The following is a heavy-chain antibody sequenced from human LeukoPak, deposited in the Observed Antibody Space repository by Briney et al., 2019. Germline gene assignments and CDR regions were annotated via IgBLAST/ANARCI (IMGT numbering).Heavy chain of an antibody. CDR2: IYYSGST. CDR3: ARSGSKVMTAINF. V-gene: IGHV4-61*05. CDR1: GGSISSSSYY. J-gene: IGHJ4*02. Sequence: SETLSLTCTVSGGSISSSSYYWGWIRQPPGKGLEWIGYIYYSGSTNYNPSLKSRVTISVDTSNNQFSLKLSSVTAADTAVYYCARSGSKVMTAINFWGQGTLVTVSS. D-gene: IGHD2-21*02.